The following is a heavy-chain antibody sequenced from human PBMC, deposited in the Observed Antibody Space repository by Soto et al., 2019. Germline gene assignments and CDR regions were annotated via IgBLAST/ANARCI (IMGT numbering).Heavy chain of an antibody. CDR1: GVSISSPNW. J-gene: IGHJ5*02. CDR3: AREQICNVVKCYNWFDP. Sequence: SETLSLTCGVSGVSISSPNWWILARQFPGKGLEWIGEIFHTGSVNYNPSLKSRFTLSLDKSKNQFSLKLTSVTAADTAVYFCAREQICNVVKCYNWFDPWGQGTLVTVSS. V-gene: IGHV4-4*02. D-gene: IGHD2-8*01. CDR2: IFHTGSV.